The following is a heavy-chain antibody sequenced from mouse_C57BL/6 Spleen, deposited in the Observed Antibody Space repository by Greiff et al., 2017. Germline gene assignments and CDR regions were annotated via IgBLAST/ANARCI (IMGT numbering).Heavy chain of an antibody. CDR1: GYTFTSYW. CDR3: ARNYYGSRHFDY. V-gene: IGHV1-53*01. Sequence: QVQLKESGTELVKPGASVKLSCKASGYTFTSYWMHWVKQRPGQGLEWIGNINPSNGGTNYNEKFKSKATLTVDKSSSTAYMQLSSLTSEDSAVYYCARNYYGSRHFDYWGQGTTLTVSS. CDR2: INPSNGGT. D-gene: IGHD1-1*01. J-gene: IGHJ2*01.